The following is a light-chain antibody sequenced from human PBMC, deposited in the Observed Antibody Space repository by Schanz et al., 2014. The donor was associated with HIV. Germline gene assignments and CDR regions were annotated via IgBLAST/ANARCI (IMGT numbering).Light chain of an antibody. J-gene: IGLJ1*01. CDR2: EVS. V-gene: IGLV2-14*02. CDR1: SSDIGNYNL. Sequence: QSALTQPASVSGSPGQSITISCTGTSSDIGNYNLVSWYQQHPGKAPKIMIYEVSKRPSGVPDRFSGSRSGTSASLAISGLQSEEEADYYCAAWDDSLNGYVFGGGTKLTVL. CDR3: AAWDDSLNGYV.